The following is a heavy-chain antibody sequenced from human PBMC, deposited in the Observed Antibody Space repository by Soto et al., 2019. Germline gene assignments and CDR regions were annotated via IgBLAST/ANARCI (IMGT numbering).Heavy chain of an antibody. CDR1: GFSLSTSGVG. Sequence: QITLKESGPTLVKPTQTLTLTCTFSGFSLSTSGVGVGWIRQPPGKALEWLALIYWDDDKRYSPSLTSRLTTTKDTSQHQVVLTMTNMDPVDTATYYCAHVLVVVANYGMDVWGQGTTVTVSS. V-gene: IGHV2-5*02. CDR2: IYWDDDK. D-gene: IGHD2-15*01. J-gene: IGHJ6*02. CDR3: AHVLVVVANYGMDV.